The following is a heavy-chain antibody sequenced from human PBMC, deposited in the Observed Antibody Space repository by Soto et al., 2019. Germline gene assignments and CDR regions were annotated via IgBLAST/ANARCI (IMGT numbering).Heavy chain of an antibody. CDR3: ARAHCYDSGGLDY. J-gene: IGHJ4*02. V-gene: IGHV4-30-4*01. D-gene: IGHD3-22*01. CDR2: IYYSGST. Sequence: PSETLSLTCTVSGGSISSGDYYWSWIRQPPGKGLEWIGYIYYSGSTYYNPSLKSRVTISVDTSKNQFSLKLSSVTAADTAVYYCARAHCYDSGGLDYWGQGTLVSVSS. CDR1: GGSISSGDYY.